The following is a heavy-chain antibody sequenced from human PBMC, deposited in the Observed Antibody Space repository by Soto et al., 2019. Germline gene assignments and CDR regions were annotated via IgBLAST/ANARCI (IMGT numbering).Heavy chain of an antibody. CDR3: AKDDSASTPDYYGSGSPFFY. D-gene: IGHD3-10*01. J-gene: IGHJ4*02. Sequence: GGSLRLSCAASGFTFSSYGMHWVRQAPGKGLEWVAVISYDGSNKYYADSVKGRFTISRDNSKNTLYLQMNSLRAEDTAVYYCAKDDSASTPDYYGSGSPFFYWGQGTLVTVSS. CDR1: GFTFSSYG. V-gene: IGHV3-30*18. CDR2: ISYDGSNK.